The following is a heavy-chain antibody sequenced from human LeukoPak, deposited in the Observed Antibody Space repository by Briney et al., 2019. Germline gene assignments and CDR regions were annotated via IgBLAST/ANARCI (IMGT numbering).Heavy chain of an antibody. CDR2: IYTDGST. J-gene: IGHJ4*02. CDR3: VRGHYSNTL. D-gene: IGHD4-11*01. Sequence: GGSLRLSCAASGFIVSSSYMSWVRQPPGKGPEWVSGIYTDGSTYYADSVQGRFTISRDNSKNTLYLQMNSLGAEDTSVYYCVRGHYSNTLGGQGTLVTVSS. V-gene: IGHV3-66*01. CDR1: GFIVSSSY.